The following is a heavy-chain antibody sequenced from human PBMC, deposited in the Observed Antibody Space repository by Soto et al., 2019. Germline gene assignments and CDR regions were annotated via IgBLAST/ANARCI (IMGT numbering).Heavy chain of an antibody. CDR2: INHSGST. CDR1: GGSFSGYY. Sequence: PSETLSLTCAVYGGSFSGYYWSWIRQPPGKGLEWIGEINHSGSTNYNPSLKSRVTISVDTSKNQFSLKLSSVTAADTAVYYCARGSERRTMVRGVINPFDYWGQGTLVTVPQ. V-gene: IGHV4-34*01. D-gene: IGHD3-10*01. CDR3: ARGSERRTMVRGVINPFDY. J-gene: IGHJ4*02.